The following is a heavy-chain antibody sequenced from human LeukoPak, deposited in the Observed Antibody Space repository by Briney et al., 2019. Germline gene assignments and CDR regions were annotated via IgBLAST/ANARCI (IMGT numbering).Heavy chain of an antibody. CDR2: IYHTGDT. CDR3: ARQRDTASVGAFDT. Sequence: SETLSLTCTVSGGSISSYYWSWIRQPPGKGLEWIGYIYHTGDTNSNPSLKSRVTISVDTSKNLFSLKLTSVTATDTALYYCARQRDTASVGAFDTWGQGTMVIVSP. V-gene: IGHV4-59*08. CDR1: GGSISSYY. D-gene: IGHD2-2*02. J-gene: IGHJ3*02.